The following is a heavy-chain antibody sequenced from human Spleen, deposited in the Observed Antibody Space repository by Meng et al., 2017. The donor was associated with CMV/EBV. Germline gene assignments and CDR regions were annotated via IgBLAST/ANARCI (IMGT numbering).Heavy chain of an antibody. V-gene: IGHV1-18*01. CDR2: ISAYNGNT. D-gene: IGHD2-2*01. J-gene: IGHJ6*02. Sequence: SVKVSCKASGYTFTSYGISWVRQAPGQGLEWMGWISAYNGNTNYAQKLQGRVTMTTDTSTSTAYMELRSLRSDDTAVYYCARDVNIVVVPAADYYYYYYGMDVWGQGTTVTVSS. CDR3: ARDVNIVVVPAADYYYYYYGMDV. CDR1: GYTFTSYG.